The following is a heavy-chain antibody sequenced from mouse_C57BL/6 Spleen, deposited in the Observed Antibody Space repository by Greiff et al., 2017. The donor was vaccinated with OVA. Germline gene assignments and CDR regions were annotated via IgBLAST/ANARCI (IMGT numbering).Heavy chain of an antibody. V-gene: IGHV5-15*01. Sequence: EVKLVESGGGLVQPGGSLKLSCAASGFTFSDYGMAWVRQAPRKGPEWVAFISNLAYSIYYADTVTGRFTISRENAKNTLYLEMSSLRSEDTAMYYCARYGYYDAMDYWGQGTSVTVSS. CDR2: ISNLAYSI. J-gene: IGHJ4*01. D-gene: IGHD2-2*01. CDR3: ARYGYYDAMDY. CDR1: GFTFSDYG.